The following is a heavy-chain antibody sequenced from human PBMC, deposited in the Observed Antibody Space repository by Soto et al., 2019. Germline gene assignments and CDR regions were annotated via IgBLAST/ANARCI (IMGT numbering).Heavy chain of an antibody. V-gene: IGHV4-34*01. J-gene: IGHJ4*02. D-gene: IGHD3-10*01. CDR2: INHSGST. Sequence: SSETLSLTCAVYGGSFSGYYWTWIRQPPGTGLEWIGEINHSGSTNYNPSLKSRVTISVDTSKNQFSLKLSSVTAADTAVYYCARHFRGTRLFVYWGQGTLVTVSS. CDR3: ARHFRGTRLFVY. CDR1: GGSFSGYY.